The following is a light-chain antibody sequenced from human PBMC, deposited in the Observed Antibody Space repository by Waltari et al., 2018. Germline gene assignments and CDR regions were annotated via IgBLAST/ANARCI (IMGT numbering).Light chain of an antibody. CDR3: QQYNKWPAT. Sequence: EIVMTQSPATLSVSPGERATLSCRASQVVSSNLAWYQQKPGQAPRLLSYEVSTRATGSPPGFRGSGAGREFTLTISSLQSEDFAVYSCQQYNKWPATFGQGTKVEIK. CDR1: QVVSSN. J-gene: IGKJ1*01. V-gene: IGKV3-15*01. CDR2: EVS.